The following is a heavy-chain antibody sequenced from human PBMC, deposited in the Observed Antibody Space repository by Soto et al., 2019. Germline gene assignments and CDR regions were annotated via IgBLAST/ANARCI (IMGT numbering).Heavy chain of an antibody. J-gene: IGHJ6*02. CDR2: ISGSGGST. CDR1: GFTFSSYS. CDR3: AKDHPSGSLYYYYGMDV. V-gene: IGHV3-23*01. Sequence: GGSLRLSCAASGFTFSSYSMNWVRQAPGKGLEWVSAISGSGGSTYYADSVKGRFTISRDNSKNTLYLQMNSLRAEDTAVYYCAKDHPSGSLYYYYGMDVWGQGTMVTVSS. D-gene: IGHD1-26*01.